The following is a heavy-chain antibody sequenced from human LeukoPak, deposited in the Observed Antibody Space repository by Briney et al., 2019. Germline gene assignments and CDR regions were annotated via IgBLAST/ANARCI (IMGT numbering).Heavy chain of an antibody. Sequence: GASVKVSCKASGGTFSSYAISWVRQAPGQGLEWMGGIIPIFGTANYAQKFQGRVTITADESTSTAYMELSSLRSEDTAVYCCARSQYYYDSSGYPLPPYFDYWGQGTLVTVSS. CDR3: ARSQYYYDSSGYPLPPYFDY. CDR1: GGTFSSYA. D-gene: IGHD3-22*01. CDR2: IIPIFGTA. V-gene: IGHV1-69*13. J-gene: IGHJ4*02.